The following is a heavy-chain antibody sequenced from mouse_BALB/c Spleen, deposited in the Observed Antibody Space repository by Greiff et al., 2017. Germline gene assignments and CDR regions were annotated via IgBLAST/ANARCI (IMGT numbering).Heavy chain of an antibody. V-gene: IGHV5-17*02. J-gene: IGHJ4*01. CDR2: ISSGSSTI. CDR3: ASGTVLLAMDY. Sequence: EVQLVESGGGLVQPGGSRKLSCAASGFTFSSFGMHWVRQAPEKGLEWVAYISSGSSTIYYADTVKGRFTISRDNPKNTLFLQMTSLRSEDTAMYYCASGTVLLAMDYWGQGTSVTVSS. CDR1: GFTFSSFG. D-gene: IGHD1-1*01.